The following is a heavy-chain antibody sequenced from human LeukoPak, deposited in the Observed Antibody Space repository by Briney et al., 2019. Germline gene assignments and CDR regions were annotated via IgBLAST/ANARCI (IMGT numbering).Heavy chain of an antibody. D-gene: IGHD3-10*01. CDR1: GGTFSSYA. J-gene: IGHJ4*02. Sequence: ASVKVSCKASGGTFSSYAISWVRPAPGQGLEWMGRIIPILGIANYAQKFQGRVTITADKSTSTAYMELSSLRSEDTAVYYCARDKITMVRGVIIAETNFDYWGQGTLVTVSS. CDR2: IIPILGIA. CDR3: ARDKITMVRGVIIAETNFDY. V-gene: IGHV1-69*04.